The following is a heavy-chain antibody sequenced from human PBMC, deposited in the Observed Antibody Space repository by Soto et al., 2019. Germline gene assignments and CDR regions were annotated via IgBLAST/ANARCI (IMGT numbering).Heavy chain of an antibody. J-gene: IGHJ4*02. D-gene: IGHD5-12*01. CDR3: VREAYIGYGHAIDH. CDR1: GVTIRTYY. Sequence: ETLSLTCAVSGVTIRTYYWSWIRQPPGKGLEWIGYNYHSGTTNYNPSLKSPVTISVDTSKNQFSLRLTSVTAAGTAIYYCVREAYIGYGHAIDHWGQGILGTVSS. V-gene: IGHV4-59*01. CDR2: NYHSGTT.